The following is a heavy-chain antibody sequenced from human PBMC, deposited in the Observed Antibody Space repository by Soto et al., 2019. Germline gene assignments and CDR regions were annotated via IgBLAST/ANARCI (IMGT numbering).Heavy chain of an antibody. Sequence: PGGSLRLSCAASGFTFSSYRMNWVRQAPGKGLEWVSSISSSSSYIYYADSVKGRFTISRDNAKNSLYLQMNSLRAEDSAVYYCARGSDITMVRGASFDYWGQGTLVTVSS. CDR1: GFTFSSYR. D-gene: IGHD3-10*01. V-gene: IGHV3-21*01. CDR3: ARGSDITMVRGASFDY. CDR2: ISSSSSYI. J-gene: IGHJ4*02.